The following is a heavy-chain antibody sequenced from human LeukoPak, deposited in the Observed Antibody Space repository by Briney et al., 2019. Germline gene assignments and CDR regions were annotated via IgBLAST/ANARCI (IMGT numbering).Heavy chain of an antibody. CDR1: GFAFSSYD. D-gene: IGHD3-16*01. J-gene: IGHJ4*02. CDR3: ARGYVYSYDY. Sequence: GGSLRLSCVASGFAFSSYDMHWVRQATGKGLEWVSAIGTASDAYYPGTVRGRFTVSRDNAKNSLYLQMNSLRAGDTAVYYCARGYVYSYDYWGQGIMVTVSS. V-gene: IGHV3-13*01. CDR2: IGTASDA.